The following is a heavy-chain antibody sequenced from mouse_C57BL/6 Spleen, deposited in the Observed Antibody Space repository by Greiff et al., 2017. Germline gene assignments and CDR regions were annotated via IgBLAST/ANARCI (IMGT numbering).Heavy chain of an antibody. CDR1: GYTFTSYW. CDR3: ERQVYYGSSYGAMDY. V-gene: IGHV1-55*01. CDR2: ISPGRGST. J-gene: IGHJ4*01. D-gene: IGHD1-1*01. Sequence: QVQLQQPGAELVKPGASVKMSCKASGYTFTSYWLTWVTQRPGQGLEWIGDISPGRGSTNYNEKFKSKAPLTVDTSSSTAYMQLSSLTSEDSAVYYCERQVYYGSSYGAMDYWGQGTSVTVSS.